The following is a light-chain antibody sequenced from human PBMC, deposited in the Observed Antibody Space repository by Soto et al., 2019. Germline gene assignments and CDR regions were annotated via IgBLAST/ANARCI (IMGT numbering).Light chain of an antibody. CDR2: YDS. CDR1: NIGSKR. Sequence: SYELTQPPSVSVAPEKTARITCGGNNIGSKRVHWYRQTPGQAPVLVIYYDSDRPSGIPERFSGYNSGNTATLTIGRVEAGDEADYYCQVWDITTDHYVCGTGTKVTVL. V-gene: IGLV3-21*04. J-gene: IGLJ1*01. CDR3: QVWDITTDHYV.